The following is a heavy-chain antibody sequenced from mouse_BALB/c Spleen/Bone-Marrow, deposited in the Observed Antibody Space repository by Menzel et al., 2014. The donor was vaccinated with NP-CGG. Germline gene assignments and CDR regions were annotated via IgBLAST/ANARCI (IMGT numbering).Heavy chain of an antibody. CDR1: GFDFSRYW. CDR2: INPDSSTI. Sequence: EVQLVESGSGLVQPGGSLKLSCAASGFDFSRYWMSWVRQAPGKGLEWIGEINPDSSTINYTPSLKDKFIISRDNAKNTLYLQMSKVRSEDTSLYYCARQGYYGYSDYWGQGTTLTVSS. V-gene: IGHV4-1*02. CDR3: ARQGYYGYSDY. J-gene: IGHJ2*01. D-gene: IGHD1-1*01.